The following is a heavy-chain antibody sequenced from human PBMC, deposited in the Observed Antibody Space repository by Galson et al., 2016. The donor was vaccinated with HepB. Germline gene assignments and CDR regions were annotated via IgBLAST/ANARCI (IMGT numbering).Heavy chain of an antibody. V-gene: IGHV4-39*01. J-gene: IGHJ2*01. CDR2: VYYSGSV. Sequence: SETLSLTCTVSGGYIGSGPYYWGWIRQSPGKGLEWIGSVYYSGSVFYNPSVKSRVTVSLDTSKNQFSLNLASVTAADTSVYSCARHSRGDWFFDVWGRGTQVTVSS. CDR3: ARHSRGDWFFDV. D-gene: IGHD3-16*01. CDR1: GGYIGSGPYY.